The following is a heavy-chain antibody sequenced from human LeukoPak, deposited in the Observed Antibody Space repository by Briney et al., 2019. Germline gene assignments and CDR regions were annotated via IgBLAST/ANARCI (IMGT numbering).Heavy chain of an antibody. CDR1: GDSVSSNSAA. V-gene: IGHV6-1*01. J-gene: IGHJ6*03. Sequence: SQTLSLTCAISGDSVSSNSAAWNWIRQSPSRGLEWLGRTYYRSKWYNDYAVSVKSRITINPDTSKNQFSLKLSSVTAADTAVYYCARVAQYSSSSRSYYYYYMDVWGKGTTVTVSS. CDR3: ARVAQYSSSSRSYYYYYMDV. CDR2: TYYRSKWYN. D-gene: IGHD6-6*01.